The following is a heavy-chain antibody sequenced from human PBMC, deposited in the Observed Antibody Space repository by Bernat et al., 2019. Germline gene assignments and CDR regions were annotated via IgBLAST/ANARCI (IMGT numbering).Heavy chain of an antibody. CDR2: IYYSWST. J-gene: IGHJ6*02. Sequence: QVQLQESGPGLVKPSQTLSLTCTVSGGSISSGGYYWSWIRQHPGKGLEWIGYIYYSWSTYYNPSLKSRVTISVDTSKNQFSLKLSSVTAADTAVYYCARTLATVITGPYYGMDVWGQGTTVTVSS. V-gene: IGHV4-31*03. CDR3: ARTLATVITGPYYGMDV. CDR1: GGSISSGGYY. D-gene: IGHD4-17*01.